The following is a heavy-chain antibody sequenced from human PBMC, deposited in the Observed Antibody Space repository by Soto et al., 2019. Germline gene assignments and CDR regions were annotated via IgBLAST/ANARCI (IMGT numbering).Heavy chain of an antibody. Sequence: EVQLVESGGGLVQPGGSLRLSCAASGFTFSSYWMSWVRQAPGKGLEWVANIKQDGSEKYYVDSVKGRFTISRDNAKNSLELQMDSLRGEDTAVYFWARISRPETTNVHFGYRGQGTLGTVSS. D-gene: IGHD1-1*01. CDR2: IKQDGSEK. V-gene: IGHV3-7*03. CDR1: GFTFSSYW. CDR3: ARISRPETTNVHFGY. J-gene: IGHJ4*02.